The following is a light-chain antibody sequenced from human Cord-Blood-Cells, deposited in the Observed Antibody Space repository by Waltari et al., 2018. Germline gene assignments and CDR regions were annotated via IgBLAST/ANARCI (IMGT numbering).Light chain of an antibody. Sequence: SRRARQSVSRTYVAGYPQKPGPPPGLLIYGASSRATGIPDRFSGSESGTEFTLTISRLEPEDFAVYCCQQYGSSPYTFGQGTKLEIK. CDR2: GAS. V-gene: IGKV3-20*01. CDR3: QQYGSSPYT. J-gene: IGKJ2*01. CDR1: QSVSRTY.